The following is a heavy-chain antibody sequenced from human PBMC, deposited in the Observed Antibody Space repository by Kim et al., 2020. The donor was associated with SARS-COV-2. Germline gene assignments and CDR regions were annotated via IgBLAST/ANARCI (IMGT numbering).Heavy chain of an antibody. CDR3: VREQGFCDDTGCEDYFDY. J-gene: IGHJ4*02. Sequence: ASVKVSCKASGYTFSSYGISWVRQAPGQGLEWMGWISAYNGDRNYAQRFQGRLTMTTDTSTGTAYMELRSLRSDDTAVYYCVREQGFCDDTGCEDYFDYWGQGTLVTVSS. CDR2: ISAYNGDR. D-gene: IGHD2-2*01. V-gene: IGHV1-18*04. CDR1: GYTFSSYG.